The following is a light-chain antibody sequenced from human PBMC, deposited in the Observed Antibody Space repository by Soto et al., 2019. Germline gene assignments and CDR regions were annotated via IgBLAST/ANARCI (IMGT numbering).Light chain of an antibody. J-gene: IGKJ1*01. CDR1: QSISSY. Sequence: DIQMTQSPSILSASVGDRVTITCRASQSISSYLAWYQQKPGEAPKLLIYKASTLETGVPSRFSGSGSGTEFTLTISSLPPDDFATYYCQQYKSYSQTFGQGTKVEIK. CDR3: QQYKSYSQT. CDR2: KAS. V-gene: IGKV1-5*03.